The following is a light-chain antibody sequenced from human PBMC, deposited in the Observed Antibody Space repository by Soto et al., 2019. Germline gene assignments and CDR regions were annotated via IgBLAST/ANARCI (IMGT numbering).Light chain of an antibody. J-gene: IGKJ5*01. CDR2: GAS. V-gene: IGKV3-20*01. CDR1: QSVSSNY. CDR3: QQYGSSPTIT. Sequence: EIVLTQSPGTLSLSPGERATLSCRASQSVSSNYLAWFQQKPCQAPRLLIYGASSRATGIPDRFSGSGSGTDFTLTISRLEPEDFAVYYGQQYGSSPTITFGQGTRLEIK.